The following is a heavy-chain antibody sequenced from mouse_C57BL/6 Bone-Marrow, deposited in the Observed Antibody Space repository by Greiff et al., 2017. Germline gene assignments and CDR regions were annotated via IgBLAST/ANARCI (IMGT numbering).Heavy chain of an antibody. D-gene: IGHD4-1*01. Sequence: EVHLVESEGGLVQPGSSMKLSCTASGFTFSDYYMAWVRQVPEKGLEWVANINYDGSSTYYLDSLKSRFITSRDNAKNILYLQMSSLKSEDTATYYCARDSGDWDWYFDVWGTGTTVTVSS. CDR2: INYDGSST. CDR3: ARDSGDWDWYFDV. CDR1: GFTFSDYY. J-gene: IGHJ1*03. V-gene: IGHV5-16*01.